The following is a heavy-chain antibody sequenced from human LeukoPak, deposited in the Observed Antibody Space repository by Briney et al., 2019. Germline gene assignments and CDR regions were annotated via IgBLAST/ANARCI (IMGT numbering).Heavy chain of an antibody. Sequence: SETLSLTCAVYGGSFSGYYWSWIRQPPGKGLEWIGEINHSGSTNYNPSLKSRVTISVDTSKNQFSLKLSSVTAADTAVYYCARHKGFDYYGSGTYYMDVWGKGTTVTISS. J-gene: IGHJ6*03. CDR1: GGSFSGYY. D-gene: IGHD3-10*01. V-gene: IGHV4-34*01. CDR2: INHSGST. CDR3: ARHKGFDYYGSGTYYMDV.